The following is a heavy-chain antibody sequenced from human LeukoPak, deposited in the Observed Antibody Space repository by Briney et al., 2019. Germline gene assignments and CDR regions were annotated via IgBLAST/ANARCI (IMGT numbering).Heavy chain of an antibody. V-gene: IGHV4-39*01. CDR1: GGPFSGYY. J-gene: IGHJ5*02. Sequence: PSETLSLTCAVYGGPFSGYYWGWIRQPPGKGLEWIGSIYYSGNTYYNPSLKSRVTISVDTSKNQFSLKLSSVTAADTAVYYCAPRRGVVPVNWFDPWGQGTLVTVSS. D-gene: IGHD2-2*01. CDR2: IYYSGNT. CDR3: APRRGVVPVNWFDP.